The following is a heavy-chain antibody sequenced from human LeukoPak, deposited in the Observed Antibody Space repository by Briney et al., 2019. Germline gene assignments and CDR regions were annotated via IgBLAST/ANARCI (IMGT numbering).Heavy chain of an antibody. Sequence: GRSLRLSCTASGFTFGDYAMSWVRQAPGKGLEWVGFIRSKAYGGTTEYAASVKGRFTISRDDSKSIAYLQMNSLKAEDTAVYYCTRGSLDRIAVAGTLDYWGQGTLVTVSS. CDR1: GFTFGDYA. V-gene: IGHV3-49*04. D-gene: IGHD6-19*01. CDR2: IRSKAYGGTT. J-gene: IGHJ4*02. CDR3: TRGSLDRIAVAGTLDY.